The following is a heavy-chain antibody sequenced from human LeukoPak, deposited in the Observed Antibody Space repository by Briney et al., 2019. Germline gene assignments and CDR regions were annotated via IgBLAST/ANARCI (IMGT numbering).Heavy chain of an antibody. V-gene: IGHV1-69*13. J-gene: IGHJ6*03. CDR1: GGTFSSYA. CDR3: ARDSYRYCSSTSCYARSYYYYYMDV. Sequence: ASVKVSCKASGGTFSSYAISWVRQAPGQGLEWMGGIIPIFGTANYAQKFQGRVTITADESTSTAYMELSSLRSEDTAVYYCARDSYRYCSSTSCYARSYYYYYMDVWGKGTTVTISS. D-gene: IGHD2-2*01. CDR2: IIPIFGTA.